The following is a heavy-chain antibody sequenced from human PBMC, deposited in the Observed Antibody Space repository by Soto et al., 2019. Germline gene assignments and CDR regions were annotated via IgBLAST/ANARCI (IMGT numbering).Heavy chain of an antibody. CDR1: GFTFSSYW. V-gene: IGHV3-7*03. CDR2: IRQDGSEK. D-gene: IGHD2-2*01. CDR3: ARGGCSSTTCHRGDY. J-gene: IGHJ4*02. Sequence: EVQLVESGGGLVQPGGSLRLSCAASGFTFSSYWMFWVRQAPEKGLEWVGNIRQDGSEKHYVDSVKGRFTISRDNAKNSLYLQMSSLRADDTAVYYCARGGCSSTTCHRGDYWGQGTLVTVSS.